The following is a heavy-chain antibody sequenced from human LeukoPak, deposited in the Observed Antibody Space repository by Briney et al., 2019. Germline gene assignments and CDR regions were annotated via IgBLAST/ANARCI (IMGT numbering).Heavy chain of an antibody. CDR1: GGSISSGGYY. CDR2: IYHSGST. CDR3: AREGPYCSSTSCQGFQH. D-gene: IGHD2-2*01. J-gene: IGHJ1*01. Sequence: PSETLSLTCTVSGGSISSGGYYWSWIRQPPGKGLEWIGYIYHSGSTYYNPSLKCRVTISVDRSKNQFSPKLSSVTAADTAVYYCAREGPYCSSTSCQGFQHWGQGTLVTVSS. V-gene: IGHV4-30-2*01.